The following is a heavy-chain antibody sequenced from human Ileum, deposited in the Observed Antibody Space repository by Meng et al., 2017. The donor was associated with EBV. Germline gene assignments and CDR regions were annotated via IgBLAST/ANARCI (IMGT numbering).Heavy chain of an antibody. V-gene: IGHV3-11*01. CDR2: IGLSADAI. Sequence: LVGSGGGLVKPGGSLRLSCAASGFTFSDYSLSWIRQAPGKGLQVIASIGLSADAIYYADSVKGRFTISRDNANNSLYLQMNNLRVDETAVYYCAGRNNWFDPWGQGTLVTVSS. D-gene: IGHD1-14*01. CDR3: AGRNNWFDP. J-gene: IGHJ5*02. CDR1: GFTFSDYS.